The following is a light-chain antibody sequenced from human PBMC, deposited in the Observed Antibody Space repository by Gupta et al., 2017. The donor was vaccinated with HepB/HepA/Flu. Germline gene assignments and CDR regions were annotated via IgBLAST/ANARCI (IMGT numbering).Light chain of an antibody. Sequence: QPVLTLPPAASGTPGQRVTISCSGSSSNIGSNFVNWYQQLPGTAPKLLIYNDNQRPSGFPDRFSGSKSGTSASLAISELQSEDEADYYCSAWDDSLNGRVFGGGTKLTVL. J-gene: IGLJ3*02. V-gene: IGLV1-44*01. CDR2: NDN. CDR3: SAWDDSLNGRV. CDR1: SSNIGSNF.